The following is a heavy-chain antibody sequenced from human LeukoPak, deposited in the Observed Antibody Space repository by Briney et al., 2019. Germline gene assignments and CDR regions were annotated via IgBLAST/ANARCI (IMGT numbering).Heavy chain of an antibody. CDR2: INWNGGST. Sequence: GSLRLSCAASGFTFDDYGMSWVRQAPGKGLEWVSGINWNGGSTGYADSVKGRFTISRDNAKNSLYLQMNSLRAEDTALYHCARGRAFTKGVSVTALDIWGRGTRLTVAS. CDR1: GFTFDDYG. D-gene: IGHD2-8*01. CDR3: ARGRAFTKGVSVTALDI. V-gene: IGHV3-20*01. J-gene: IGHJ3*02.